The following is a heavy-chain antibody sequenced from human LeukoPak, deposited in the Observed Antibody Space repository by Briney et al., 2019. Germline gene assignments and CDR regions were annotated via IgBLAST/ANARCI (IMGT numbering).Heavy chain of an antibody. V-gene: IGHV1-24*01. J-gene: IGHJ6*02. CDR3: ATAHGEGSGSYGLYGMDV. Sequence: ASVKVSCKVSGYTLTELSMHWVRQAPGKGLEWMGGFDPEDGETIYAQKFQGRVTMTEDTSTDTAYTELSSLRSEDTAVYYCATAHGEGSGSYGLYGMDVWGQGTTVTVSS. CDR1: GYTLTELS. CDR2: FDPEDGET. D-gene: IGHD3-10*01.